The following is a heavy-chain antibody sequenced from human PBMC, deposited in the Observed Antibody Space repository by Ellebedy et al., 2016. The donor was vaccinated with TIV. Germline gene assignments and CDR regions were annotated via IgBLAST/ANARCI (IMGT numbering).Heavy chain of an antibody. CDR1: GGSFSGYY. D-gene: IGHD6-19*01. CDR3: ARESQQWLAFDY. Sequence: LRLXCAVYGGSFSGYYWSWIRQHPGKGLEWIGYIYYSGSTYYNPSLKSRVTISVDTSKNQFSLKLSSVTAADTAVYYCARESQQWLAFDYWGQGTLVTVSS. V-gene: IGHV4-31*11. J-gene: IGHJ4*02. CDR2: IYYSGST.